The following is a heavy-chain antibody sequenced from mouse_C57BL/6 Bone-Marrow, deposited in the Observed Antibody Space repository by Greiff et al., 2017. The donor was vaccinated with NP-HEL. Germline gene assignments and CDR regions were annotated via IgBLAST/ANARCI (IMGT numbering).Heavy chain of an antibody. V-gene: IGHV2-2*01. D-gene: IGHD2-5*01. J-gene: IGHJ3*01. CDR1: GFSFTSYC. CDR2: IWSGGST. CDR3: AREKYYSKAY. Sequence: QVQLQQSGPGLVQPSQCLSITCTVSGFSFTSYCVHWVRQSPGKGLEWLGVIWSGGSTDYNAAFISRLSIFKDNTKSQVFFKMNSLQADNTTIYYCAREKYYSKAYWGQGTMVTVSA.